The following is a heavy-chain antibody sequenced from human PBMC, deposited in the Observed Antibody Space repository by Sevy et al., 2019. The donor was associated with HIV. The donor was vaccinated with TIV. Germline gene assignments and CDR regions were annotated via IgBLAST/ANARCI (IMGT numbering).Heavy chain of an antibody. V-gene: IGHV4-39*01. CDR3: ARPEGLQLNYAMDV. Sequence: SETLSLTCTVSGGSISSSSYYWNWIRQPPGKGLEWIGSIYYTGRTYYKPSLKSRVTISKDTSKNQFSLKLTSVTAADTAVYYCARPEGLQLNYAMDVWGQGTTVIVSS. CDR2: IYYTGRT. J-gene: IGHJ6*02. CDR1: GGSISSSSYY. D-gene: IGHD3-3*01.